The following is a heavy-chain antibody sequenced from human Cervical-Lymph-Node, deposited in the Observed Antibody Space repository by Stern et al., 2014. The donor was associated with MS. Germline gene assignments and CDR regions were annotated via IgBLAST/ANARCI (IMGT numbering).Heavy chain of an antibody. D-gene: IGHD1-26*01. CDR2: ISGSSSYI. J-gene: IGHJ4*02. Sequence: VQLVESGGGLVKPGGSLRLSCAASGFTFSAYNMNWVRQAPGKGLEWVSSISGSSSYIYYADSVKGRFTISRDNAKNSLYLEMNSLRAEDTAMYYCARGGRQWDLLVFLDHWGQGTLVTVSS. CDR3: ARGGRQWDLLVFLDH. V-gene: IGHV3-21*01. CDR1: GFTFSAYN.